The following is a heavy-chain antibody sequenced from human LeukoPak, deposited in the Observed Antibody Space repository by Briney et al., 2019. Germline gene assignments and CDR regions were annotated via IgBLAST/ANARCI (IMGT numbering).Heavy chain of an antibody. Sequence: GGSLRLSCEASGFTFSGYEMNWVRQGPGKGLEWLSYISHNGKIITYADSVKGRFTISRDSAKNSLSLQMNSLRDDDTAVYSCARDLDWAFDYWGQGTLVTVSS. V-gene: IGHV3-48*03. CDR3: ARDLDWAFDY. D-gene: IGHD1-1*01. J-gene: IGHJ4*02. CDR2: ISHNGKII. CDR1: GFTFSGYE.